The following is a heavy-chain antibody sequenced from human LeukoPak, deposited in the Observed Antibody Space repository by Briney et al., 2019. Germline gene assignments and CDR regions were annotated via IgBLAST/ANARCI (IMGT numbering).Heavy chain of an antibody. Sequence: PGGSLRLSCAASGFTFSSHWMGWVRQAPGKGLEWVANIKQDGSEKYYVDSVKGRFTVSRDNAKTSLYLQMNSLRVEDTGVYYCARTWADHNDYSLYRWFDPWGQGTLVTVSS. J-gene: IGHJ5*02. CDR3: ARTWADHNDYSLYRWFDP. D-gene: IGHD4-11*01. CDR2: IKQDGSEK. CDR1: GFTFSSHW. V-gene: IGHV3-7*01.